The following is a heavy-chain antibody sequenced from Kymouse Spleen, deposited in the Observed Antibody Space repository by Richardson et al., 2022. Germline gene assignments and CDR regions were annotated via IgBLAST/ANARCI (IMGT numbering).Heavy chain of an antibody. J-gene: IGHJ5*02. D-gene: IGHD6-13*01. CDR3: ARGEIAAASFDP. CDR2: IYYSGST. CDR1: GGSISSYY. Sequence: QVQLQESGPGLVKPSETLSLTCTVSGGSISSYYWSWIRQPPGKGLEWIGYIYYSGSTNYNPSLKSRVTISVDTSKNQFSLKLSSVTAADTAVYYCARGEIAAASFDPWGQGTLVTVSS. V-gene: IGHV4-59*01.